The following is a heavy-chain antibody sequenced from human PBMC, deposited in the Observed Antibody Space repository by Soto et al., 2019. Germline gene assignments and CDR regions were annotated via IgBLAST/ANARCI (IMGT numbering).Heavy chain of an antibody. CDR3: AKDPRGESSGTHPPVY. D-gene: IGHD3-22*01. J-gene: IGHJ4*02. Sequence: LRLSCAASGFIFSNYGMHWVRQAPGKGLEWVAVTSYDGSNKYYADSVKGRFTISRDNSKNTLYLQMNSLRAEGTAVYFCAKDPRGESSGTHPPVYWGQGTLVTVSS. V-gene: IGHV3-30*18. CDR1: GFIFSNYG. CDR2: TSYDGSNK.